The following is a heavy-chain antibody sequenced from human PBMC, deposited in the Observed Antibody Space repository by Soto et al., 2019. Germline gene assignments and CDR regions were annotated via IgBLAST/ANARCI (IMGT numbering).Heavy chain of an antibody. J-gene: IGHJ5*02. CDR1: GGSISSSTYY. CDR3: ANLVVFNQNWFDP. Sequence: SETLSLTCTVSGGSISSSTYYWGWMRQPPGKGLEWIASFFIGGNTYYNPSLKSRVTISVDTSKNQFSLKLSSVTAADTAVYYCANLVVFNQNWFDPWGQGTLVTVSS. D-gene: IGHD2-15*01. CDR2: FFIGGNT. V-gene: IGHV4-39*01.